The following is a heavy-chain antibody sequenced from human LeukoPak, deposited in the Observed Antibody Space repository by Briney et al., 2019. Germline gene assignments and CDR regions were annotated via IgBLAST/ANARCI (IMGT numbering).Heavy chain of an antibody. V-gene: IGHV3-23*01. Sequence: GRSLRLSCAASGFTFNIYVVTWVRQTPGKGLEWVSAISGSGGSTYYADSVKGRFTISRDNSKNTLYLQMNSLRAEDTALYYCAKDDYGDYGWPIDYWGQGTLVTVSA. J-gene: IGHJ4*02. CDR1: GFTFNIYV. CDR2: ISGSGGST. D-gene: IGHD4-17*01. CDR3: AKDDYGDYGWPIDY.